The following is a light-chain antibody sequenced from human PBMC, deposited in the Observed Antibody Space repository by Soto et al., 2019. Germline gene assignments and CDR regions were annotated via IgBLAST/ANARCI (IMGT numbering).Light chain of an antibody. Sequence: EIVLTQSPATLSLSPGERAALSCRASQSVSSYLAWYQQKPGQAPRLLIYDASKRATGIPARFSGSGSGTAFTLTISSLEPEESAAYFRQQRRNWPSTFGGGTKVEI. J-gene: IGKJ4*01. CDR3: QQRRNWPST. CDR2: DAS. CDR1: QSVSSY. V-gene: IGKV3-11*01.